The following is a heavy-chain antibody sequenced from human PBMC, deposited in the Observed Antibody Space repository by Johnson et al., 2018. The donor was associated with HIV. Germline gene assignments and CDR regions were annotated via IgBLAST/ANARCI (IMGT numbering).Heavy chain of an antibody. CDR1: GFTFSSYA. J-gene: IGHJ3*02. D-gene: IGHD3-10*01. V-gene: IGHV3-30-3*01. CDR2: IPYDGTNK. Sequence: QVYLVESGGGVVQPGRSLRLSCAASGFTFSSYAMLWVRQAPGKGLEWVALIPYDGTNKNYADSVKGRFTISRDNSTHTRFLQMNSLRAEDTAVYYCSRDVRGYYGSGTNAFDIWGQGTMVTVSS. CDR3: SRDVRGYYGSGTNAFDI.